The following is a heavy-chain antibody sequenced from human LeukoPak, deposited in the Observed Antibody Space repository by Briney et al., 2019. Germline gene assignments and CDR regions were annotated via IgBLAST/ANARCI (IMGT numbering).Heavy chain of an antibody. J-gene: IGHJ4*02. CDR1: GFTFNSYG. Sequence: GGSLSLSCAASGFTFNSYGMFWVRQAPGKGLEWVAFIWPDGSNKLYGVSVKARFTISRDNSKNTVYLQMNSLRAEDTAVYYCARDYCRTTSCLESWGQGTLVTVSS. CDR2: IWPDGSNK. D-gene: IGHD2-2*01. CDR3: ARDYCRTTSCLES. V-gene: IGHV3-33*01.